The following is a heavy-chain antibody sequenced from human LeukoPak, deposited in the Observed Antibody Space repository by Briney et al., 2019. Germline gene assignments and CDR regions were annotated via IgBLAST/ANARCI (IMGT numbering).Heavy chain of an antibody. D-gene: IGHD5-18*01. J-gene: IGHJ4*02. V-gene: IGHV3-74*01. CDR3: ARASANNYGLFDY. Sequence: GGSLRLSCAASEFTLSGYWMHWVRQAPGKGLVWVSRISPDGSTTNYADSVRGRFTISRDNAKNTLYLQMSSLRADDTAVYYCARASANNYGLFDYWGQGTVVTVSS. CDR2: ISPDGSTT. CDR1: EFTLSGYW.